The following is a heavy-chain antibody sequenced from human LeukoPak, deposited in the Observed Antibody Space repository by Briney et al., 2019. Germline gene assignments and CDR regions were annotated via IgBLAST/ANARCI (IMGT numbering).Heavy chain of an antibody. D-gene: IGHD3-16*01. V-gene: IGHV4-34*01. CDR2: INHSGST. J-gene: IGHJ3*02. Sequence: SETLSLTCAVYGGSFSGYYWSWIRQPPGKGLEWIGEINHSGSTNYNPSLKSRVTISVDTSENQFSLKLSSVTAADTAVYYCARETIGGAFDIWGQGTMVTVSS. CDR3: ARETIGGAFDI. CDR1: GGSFSGYY.